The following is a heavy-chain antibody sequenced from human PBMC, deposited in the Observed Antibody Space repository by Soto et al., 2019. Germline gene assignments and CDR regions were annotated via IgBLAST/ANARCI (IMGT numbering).Heavy chain of an antibody. J-gene: IGHJ4*01. CDR2: IKSKTDGGTA. CDR3: TTDSYSTIIVVRFDY. V-gene: IGHV3-15*07. Sequence: PGGCLGLGCAACGVPLRNAWVNGVRPAPGKGLEWVGRIKSKTDGGTADFAAPVKGRFAISRDDSKNTVYLQMNSLKTEDTAVYYCTTDSYSTIIVVRFDYWGHGTLVTVSS. CDR1: GVPLRNAW. D-gene: IGHD3-22*01.